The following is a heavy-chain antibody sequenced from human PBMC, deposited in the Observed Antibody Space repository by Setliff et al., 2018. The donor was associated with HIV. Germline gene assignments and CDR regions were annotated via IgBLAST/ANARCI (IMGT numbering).Heavy chain of an antibody. CDR3: ARAMGANWSYYYYMDV. J-gene: IGHJ6*03. D-gene: IGHD1-26*01. CDR2: IFYTGST. Sequence: SETLSLTCTVSDVSISAYYWSWIRQPPGKGLEWIGDIFYTGSTNYNPSLKSRVTISIDTSKKQLSLKLNSVTAADTAVYFCARAMGANWSYYYYMDVWGKGTTVTVSS. CDR1: DVSISAYY. V-gene: IGHV4-59*01.